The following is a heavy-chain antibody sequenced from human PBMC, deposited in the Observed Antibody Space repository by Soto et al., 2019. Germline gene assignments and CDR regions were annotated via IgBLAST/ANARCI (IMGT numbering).Heavy chain of an antibody. CDR1: GFTFSSYA. V-gene: IGHV3-23*01. D-gene: IGHD2-21*02. Sequence: EVQLLESGGGLVQPGGSLRLSCAASGFTFSSYAMSWVRQAPGKGLEWVSAISGSGGSTYYADSVKGRFTISRDNSKNTLYLQMNSLRAEDTAVYYCATHLGQHIVVVTAIWALYYYGMDVWGQGTTVTVSS. J-gene: IGHJ6*02. CDR3: ATHLGQHIVVVTAIWALYYYGMDV. CDR2: ISGSGGST.